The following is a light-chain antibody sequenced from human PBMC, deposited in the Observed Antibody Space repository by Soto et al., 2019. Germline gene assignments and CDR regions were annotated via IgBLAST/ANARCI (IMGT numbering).Light chain of an antibody. V-gene: IGKV1-16*01. J-gene: IGKJ5*01. CDR2: AAS. CDR3: QHYNGYPQT. Sequence: DIQMTQSPSSLSASVGDRVTITCRASQGIYTYLAWFQQKPGKAPKTLIYAASSLHSGVPSRFSGSGFGTDFTLTISSLQPEDFATYYCQHYNGYPQTFGQGTRLEI. CDR1: QGIYTY.